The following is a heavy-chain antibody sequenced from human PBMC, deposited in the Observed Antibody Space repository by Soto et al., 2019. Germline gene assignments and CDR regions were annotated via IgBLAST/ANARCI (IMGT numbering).Heavy chain of an antibody. CDR2: STHTGNT. J-gene: IGHJ4*02. V-gene: IGHV1-18*01. D-gene: IGHD3-10*01. Sequence: QVQLVQSGPEVKKPGASVKVSCKTSGYTFTHYVINWVRQAPGQGLDWMGFSTHTGNTKYAQKFECRVAMTTDTSSSTAYMEVRSLRSDDTALYYCARSGEHPLDYWGQGTPVTVSS. CDR3: ARSGEHPLDY. CDR1: GYTFTHYV.